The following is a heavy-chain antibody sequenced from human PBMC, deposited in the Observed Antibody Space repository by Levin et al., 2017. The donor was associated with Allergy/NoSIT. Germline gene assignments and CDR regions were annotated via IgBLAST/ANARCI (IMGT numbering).Heavy chain of an antibody. CDR3: ARGGYDLWSGYYPS. V-gene: IGHV4-34*01. D-gene: IGHD3-3*01. CDR2: INHSGST. Sequence: SQTLSLTCAVYGGSFSGSYWSWLRQPPGKGLEWIGEINHSGSTNYNPSLKSRVTISVDTSKNQFSLKLRSVTAADTAVYYCARGGYDLWSGYYPSWGQGTLVTVSS. J-gene: IGHJ5*02. CDR1: GGSFSGSY.